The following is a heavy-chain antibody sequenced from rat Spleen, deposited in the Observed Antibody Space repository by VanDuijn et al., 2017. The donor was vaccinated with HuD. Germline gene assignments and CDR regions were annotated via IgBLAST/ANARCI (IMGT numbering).Heavy chain of an antibody. V-gene: IGHV5-29*01. J-gene: IGHJ3*01. CDR2: ISYDGSSI. Sequence: EVQLVESGGGLVQPGRSLKLSCAASGFTFSDYGLAWVRQAPTKGLEWVATISYDGSSIYYRDSVKGRFTISRDNAKNTQYLQMDSLRSEDTATYYCARHGGLRNWFAYWGQGTLVTVSS. D-gene: IGHD1-11*01. CDR3: ARHGGLRNWFAY. CDR1: GFTFSDYG.